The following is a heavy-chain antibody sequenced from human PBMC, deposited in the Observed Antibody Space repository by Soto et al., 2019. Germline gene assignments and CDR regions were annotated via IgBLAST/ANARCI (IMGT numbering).Heavy chain of an antibody. Sequence: EVQLVESGGGLVKPGGSLRLSCAASGFTFSSYSMNWVRQAPGKGLEWVSSISSSSSYIYYADSVKGRFTISRDNAKNSLYLQMNSLRAEDTAVYYCARDTDYDILTGYYRGGYYYYYGMDVWGQGTTVTVSS. J-gene: IGHJ6*02. D-gene: IGHD3-9*01. CDR2: ISSSSSYI. V-gene: IGHV3-21*01. CDR3: ARDTDYDILTGYYRGGYYYYYGMDV. CDR1: GFTFSSYS.